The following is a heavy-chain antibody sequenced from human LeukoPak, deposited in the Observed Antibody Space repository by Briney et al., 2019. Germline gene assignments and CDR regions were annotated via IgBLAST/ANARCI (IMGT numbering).Heavy chain of an antibody. V-gene: IGHV3-11*04. Sequence: GGSLRLSCAASGFTFSDYYMSWIRQAPGKGLEWVSYISSSSGTIYYADSVKGRFTISRDNAKNSLYLQMNSLRDEDTAVYYCARVEMATIGGLYWGQGTLVTVSS. CDR1: GFTFSDYY. D-gene: IGHD5-24*01. J-gene: IGHJ4*02. CDR3: ARVEMATIGGLY. CDR2: ISSSSGTI.